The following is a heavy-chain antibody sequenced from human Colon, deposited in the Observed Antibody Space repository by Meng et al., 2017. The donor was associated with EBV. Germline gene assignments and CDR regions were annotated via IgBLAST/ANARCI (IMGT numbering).Heavy chain of an antibody. Sequence: EVQLVESGGGLVQPGGSLRRACAASGFSFITYTMSWVRQGPGKGLQWVSSISADGSRTYYGDSVKGRFTSSRDNSKNTLYLQMTGLGADDTAVYYCARFDDCGGHCALDYWGQGTLVTVSS. CDR2: ISADGSRT. CDR3: ARFDDCGGHCALDY. V-gene: IGHV3-23*04. D-gene: IGHD2-21*01. CDR1: GFSFITYT. J-gene: IGHJ4*02.